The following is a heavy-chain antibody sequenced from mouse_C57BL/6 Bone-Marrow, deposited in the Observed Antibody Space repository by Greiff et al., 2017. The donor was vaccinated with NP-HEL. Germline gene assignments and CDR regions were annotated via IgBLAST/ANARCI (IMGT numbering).Heavy chain of an antibody. D-gene: IGHD1-1*02. CDR2: ISDGGSYT. Sequence: EVMLVESGGGLVKPGGSLKLSCAASGFTFSSYAMSWVRQTPEKRLEWVATISDGGSYTYYPDNVKGRFTIARDNAKNNLYLQMSHLKSEDTAMYYCARDMAPGRYYFDYWGQGTTLTVSS. V-gene: IGHV5-4*01. CDR1: GFTFSSYA. J-gene: IGHJ2*01. CDR3: ARDMAPGRYYFDY.